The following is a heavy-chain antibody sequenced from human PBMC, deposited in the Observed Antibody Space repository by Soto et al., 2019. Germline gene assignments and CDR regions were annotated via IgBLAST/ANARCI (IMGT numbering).Heavy chain of an antibody. CDR1: GASVSGQH. CDR3: ARGGISMAWNYYYYGMDV. CDR2: IIPTGST. D-gene: IGHD2-8*01. Sequence: QVQLHQRGAGLLKPSDTLSLTCAVSGASVSGQHWRWIRQPPGKGLEWVGEIIPTGSTTYNPSLKSRLSFSPDTSKNHFSLNLTSVSVADTAVYYCARGGISMAWNYYYYGMDVWGQGTTVTVSS. J-gene: IGHJ6*02. V-gene: IGHV4-34*01.